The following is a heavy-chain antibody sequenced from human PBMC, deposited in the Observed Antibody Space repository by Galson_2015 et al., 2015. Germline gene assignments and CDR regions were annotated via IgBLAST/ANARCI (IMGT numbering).Heavy chain of an antibody. J-gene: IGHJ3*01. CDR2: ISDSSSYT. CDR1: GFTFSKYW. Sequence: SLRLSCAASGFTFSKYWMLWIRQAPGKGLECISYISDSSSYTHYADSVRGRFIISRDNARKSLYLQMSNLRAEDTGLYYCARGWTGSGTYSPADAFHLWGQGTMVTVSS. CDR3: ARGWTGSGTYSPADAFHL. V-gene: IGHV3-11*06. D-gene: IGHD3-10*01.